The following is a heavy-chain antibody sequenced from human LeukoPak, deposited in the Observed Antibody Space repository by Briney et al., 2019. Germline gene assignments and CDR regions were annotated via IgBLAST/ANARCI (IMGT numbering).Heavy chain of an antibody. Sequence: PSETLSLTCTVSGGSISSSSYYWGWIRQPPGKGLEWIGSIYYSGSTYYNPSLKSRVTISLDTSNNQFSLKLSSVTAADTAVYYCARDPLDKYGSGSYYRTGWGQGTLVTVSS. V-gene: IGHV4-39*07. CDR2: IYYSGST. CDR1: GGSISSSSYY. D-gene: IGHD3-10*01. J-gene: IGHJ4*02. CDR3: ARDPLDKYGSGSYYRTG.